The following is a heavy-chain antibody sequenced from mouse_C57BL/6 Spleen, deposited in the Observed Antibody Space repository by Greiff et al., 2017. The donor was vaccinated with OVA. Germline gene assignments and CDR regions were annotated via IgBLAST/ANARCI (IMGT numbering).Heavy chain of an antibody. CDR2: IYPGDGDT. J-gene: IGHJ3*01. CDR3: ARGNPFAY. Sequence: QVQLKESGPEPVKPGASVKISCKASGYAFSSSWMNWVKQRPGKGLEWIGRIYPGDGDTNYNGKFKGKATLTADKSSSTAYMQLSSLTSEDSAVYFCARGNPFAYWGQGTLVTVSA. CDR1: GYAFSSSW. V-gene: IGHV1-82*01.